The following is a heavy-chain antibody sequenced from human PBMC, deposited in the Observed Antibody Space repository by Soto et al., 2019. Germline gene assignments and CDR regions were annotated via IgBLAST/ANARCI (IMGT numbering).Heavy chain of an antibody. D-gene: IGHD3-3*01. CDR3: ARPKKPTSFGVVTLDY. CDR2: IIPIFGTA. V-gene: IGHV1-69*13. Sequence: ASVKVSCKASGGTFSSYAISWVRQAPGQGLEWMGGIIPIFGTANYAQKFQGRVTITADESTSTAYMELSSLRSEDTAVYYCARPKKPTSFGVVTLDYWGQGTLVIVSS. J-gene: IGHJ4*02. CDR1: GGTFSSYA.